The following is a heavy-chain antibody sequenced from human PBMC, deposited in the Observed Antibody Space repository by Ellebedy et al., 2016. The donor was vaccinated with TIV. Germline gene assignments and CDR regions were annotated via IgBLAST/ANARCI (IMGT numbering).Heavy chain of an antibody. D-gene: IGHD3-10*01. J-gene: IGHJ4*02. V-gene: IGHV3-23*01. CDR2: ISSSDGRP. CDR1: GFTFTSYA. Sequence: GESLKISCAASGFTFTSYAMSWVRQAPGKGLEWVSSISSSDGRPYFADSVKGRFTISRDTSKNTVFLQMNSLRAEDTAMYYCAKDSGKYGWNSEYWGQGTQVTVSS. CDR3: AKDSGKYGWNSEY.